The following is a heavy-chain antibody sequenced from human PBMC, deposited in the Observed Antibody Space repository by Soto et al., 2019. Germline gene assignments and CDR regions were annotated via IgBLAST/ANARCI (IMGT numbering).Heavy chain of an antibody. CDR3: AGYDFWSGYPDY. D-gene: IGHD3-3*01. J-gene: IGHJ4*02. V-gene: IGHV4-39*01. CDR1: GGSISSSSYY. CDR2: IYYSGST. Sequence: QLQLQESGPGLVKPSETLSLTCTVSGGSISSSSYYWGWIRQPPGKGLEWIGSIYYSGSTYYTPSLKSRVTISVDTSKNQFSLKLSAVTAADTAVYYWAGYDFWSGYPDYWGQGTLVTVSS.